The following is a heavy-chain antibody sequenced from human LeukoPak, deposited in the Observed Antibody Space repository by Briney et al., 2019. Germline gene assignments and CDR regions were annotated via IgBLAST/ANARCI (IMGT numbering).Heavy chain of an antibody. CDR3: AGGNYYDSSGYYRRAPYYYGMDV. D-gene: IGHD3-22*01. Sequence: SGGSLRLSCAASGFTFSSYAMHWVRQAPGKGLEWVAVISYDGSNKYYADSVKGRFTISRDNSKNTLYLQMNSLRAEDTAVYYCAGGNYYDSSGYYRRAPYYYGMDVWGQGTTVTVSS. CDR1: GFTFSSYA. J-gene: IGHJ6*02. V-gene: IGHV3-30-3*01. CDR2: ISYDGSNK.